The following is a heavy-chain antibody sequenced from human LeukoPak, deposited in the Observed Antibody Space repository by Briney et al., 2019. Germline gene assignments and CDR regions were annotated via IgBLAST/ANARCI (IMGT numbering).Heavy chain of an antibody. D-gene: IGHD6-13*01. CDR2: INAGNGNT. CDR3: ATGYSSSWYSFDY. V-gene: IGHV1-3*01. Sequence: ASVKVSCKAPGYTFTSYAMHWVRQAPGQRLEWMGWINAGNGNTKYSQKFQGRVTITRGTSASTAYMELSSLRSEDTAVYYCATGYSSSWYSFDYWGQGTLVTVSS. J-gene: IGHJ4*02. CDR1: GYTFTSYA.